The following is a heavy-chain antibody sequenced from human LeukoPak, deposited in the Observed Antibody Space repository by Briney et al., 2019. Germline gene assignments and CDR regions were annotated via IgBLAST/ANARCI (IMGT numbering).Heavy chain of an antibody. CDR3: ARDLGLRFLEWTFDY. J-gene: IGHJ4*02. CDR1: GFTFSSYS. Sequence: PGGSLRLSCAASGFTFSSYSMNWVRQAPGKGLERVSSISSSSSYIYYADSVKGRFTISRDNSKNTLYLQMNSLRAEDTAVYYCARDLGLRFLEWTFDYWGQGTLVTVSS. V-gene: IGHV3-21*01. CDR2: ISSSSSYI. D-gene: IGHD3-3*01.